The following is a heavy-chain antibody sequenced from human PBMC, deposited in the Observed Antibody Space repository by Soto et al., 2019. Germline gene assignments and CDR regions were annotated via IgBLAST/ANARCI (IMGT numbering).Heavy chain of an antibody. Sequence: GGSLRLSCAASGFTLSSYWMTWVRQAPGEGLEWVANIKEDGSEQNYVDSVKGRFTMSRDNAKNSLYLQMNSLRVEDTAVYYCARDSGGWCGGFWYDALDIWGPGTMVTVSS. V-gene: IGHV3-7*01. CDR3: ARDSGGWCGGFWYDALDI. CDR1: GFTLSSYW. CDR2: IKEDGSEQ. D-gene: IGHD2-8*01. J-gene: IGHJ3*02.